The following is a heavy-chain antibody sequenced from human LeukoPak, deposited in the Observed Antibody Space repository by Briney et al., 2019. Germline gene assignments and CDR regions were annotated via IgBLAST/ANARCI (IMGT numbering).Heavy chain of an antibody. Sequence: GGSLRLSCAASGFTFTRYWMHWVRQVPGKGLDWVSRINEDGSITTHADSVRGRFTISRDNARDTLYLQMNSLRSEDTAVSYCARDLGGIAGSWGQGTLVTVSS. CDR2: INEDGSIT. J-gene: IGHJ1*01. CDR1: GFTFTRYW. D-gene: IGHD1-26*01. CDR3: ARDLGGIAGS. V-gene: IGHV3-74*01.